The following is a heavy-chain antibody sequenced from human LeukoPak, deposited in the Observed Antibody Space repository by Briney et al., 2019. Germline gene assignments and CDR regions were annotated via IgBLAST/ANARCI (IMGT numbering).Heavy chain of an antibody. CDR1: GFTFSSYW. D-gene: IGHD3-3*01. CDR2: ISSSSSYI. CDR3: AREPSGDFWSGYYWGGLDY. V-gene: IGHV3-21*01. J-gene: IGHJ4*02. Sequence: GGSLRLSCAASGFTFSSYWMSWVRQAPGKGLEWVSSISSSSSYIYYADSVKGRFTISRDNAKNSLYLQMNSLRAEDTAVYYCAREPSGDFWSGYYWGGLDYWGQGTLVTVSS.